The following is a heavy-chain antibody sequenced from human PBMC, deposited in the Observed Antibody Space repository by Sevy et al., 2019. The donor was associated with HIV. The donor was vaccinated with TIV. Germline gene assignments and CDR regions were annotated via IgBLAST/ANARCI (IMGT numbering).Heavy chain of an antibody. CDR2: IYYSGST. V-gene: IGHV4-39*01. CDR1: GGSISSSSYY. J-gene: IGHJ5*02. Sequence: SETLSLTCTVSGGSISSSSYYWGWIRQPPGKGLEWIGSIYYSGSTYYNPSLKSRVTISVDTSKNQFSLKLSSVTAADTAVYYCARHGSIVAQSNMIGVIAREDWFDPWGQGTLVTVSS. D-gene: IGHD2-21*01. CDR3: ARHGSIVAQSNMIGVIAREDWFDP.